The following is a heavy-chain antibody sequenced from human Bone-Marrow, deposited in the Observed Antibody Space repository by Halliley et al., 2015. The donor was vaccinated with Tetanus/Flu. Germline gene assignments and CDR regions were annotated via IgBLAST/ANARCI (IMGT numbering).Heavy chain of an antibody. V-gene: IGHV5-51*01. CDR3: ARSLLGYSYGYYFDY. CDR1: GYTLTNYW. D-gene: IGHD5-18*01. CDR2: IYPGDSDT. Sequence: QLVQSGAEVKKPGEYLKISCKGSGYTLTNYWIGWVRQMPGKGLEWMGIIYPGDSDTTYSPSFQGQVTISVDKSISTAYLQWSSLKASDTAMYYCARSLLGYSYGYYFDYWGQGTLVTVSS. J-gene: IGHJ4*02.